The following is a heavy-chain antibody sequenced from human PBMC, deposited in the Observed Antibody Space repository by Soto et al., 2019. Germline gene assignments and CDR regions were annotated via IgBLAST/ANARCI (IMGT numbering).Heavy chain of an antibody. Sequence: VQLLESGGGLVQPGGSLRLSCAASGFTFSSYAMSWVRQAPGKGLEWVSAISGSGGSTYYADSGKGRFTIARDNSKNTLYLQMNSLRAEETAVYYCAKAPGGYSYGPRIWFDPWCQGTLVTVSS. J-gene: IGHJ5*02. CDR2: ISGSGGST. CDR3: AKAPGGYSYGPRIWFDP. D-gene: IGHD5-18*01. V-gene: IGHV3-23*01. CDR1: GFTFSSYA.